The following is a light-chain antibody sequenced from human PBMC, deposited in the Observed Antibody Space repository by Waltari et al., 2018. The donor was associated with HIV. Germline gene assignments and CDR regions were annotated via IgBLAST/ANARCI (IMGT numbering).Light chain of an antibody. CDR3: MQNLQSPRT. CDR1: QSLMYSIGHNY. CDR2: LGS. V-gene: IGKV2-28*01. J-gene: IGKJ1*01. Sequence: EIVMTQSPLFLPVTPGEPASISCRSSQSLMYSIGHNYVDWYLQKPGESPQLLVYLGSYRDSAGPARCRGSGAGTDFKLKTSRVEAADVGVDYCMQNLQSPRTFGQGTKVEIK.